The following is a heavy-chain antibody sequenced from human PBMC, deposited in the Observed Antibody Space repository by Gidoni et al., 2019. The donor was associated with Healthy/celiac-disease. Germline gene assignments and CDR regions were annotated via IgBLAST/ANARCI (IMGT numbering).Heavy chain of an antibody. CDR1: GYTFISYG. V-gene: IGHV1-18*01. J-gene: IGHJ6*02. Sequence: QVQLVQSVAEVKKPGASVKVSCKSSGYTFISYGISWVRQAPGQGLEWMGWISAYNGNTNYAQKLQGRVTMTTDTSTSTAYMELRSLRSDDTAVYYCARDVVTIFGVVTPYYYYGMDVWGQGTTVTVSS. CDR2: ISAYNGNT. D-gene: IGHD3-3*01. CDR3: ARDVVTIFGVVTPYYYYGMDV.